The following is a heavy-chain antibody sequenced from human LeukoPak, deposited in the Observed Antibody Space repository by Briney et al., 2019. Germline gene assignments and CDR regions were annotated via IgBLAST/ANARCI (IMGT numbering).Heavy chain of an antibody. J-gene: IGHJ3*02. V-gene: IGHV3-48*03. CDR2: ISSSGSDK. Sequence: PGGSLRLSCAASGFPFSDHEMNWVRLAPGKGLEWVSYISSSGSDKYYPDSVKGRFTISRDNAKNSLYLQMNSLRAEDTAVYYCARRTSGAFAIWGQGTKVTVSS. CDR1: GFPFSDHE. CDR3: ARRTSGAFAI.